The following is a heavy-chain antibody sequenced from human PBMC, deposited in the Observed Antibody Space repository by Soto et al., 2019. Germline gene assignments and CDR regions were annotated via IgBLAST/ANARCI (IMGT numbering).Heavy chain of an antibody. J-gene: IGHJ6*02. CDR3: ARADYYSGSTNYYYYGMDV. V-gene: IGHV4-34*01. CDR1: GGSFSGYY. CDR2: INHSGST. Sequence: SETLSLTCAVYGGSFSGYYWSWIRQPPGKGLEWIGEINHSGSTNYNPSLKSRVTISVDTPKDQFSLKLSSVTAADTAVYYCARADYYSGSTNYYYYGMDVWGQGTTVTVSS. D-gene: IGHD1-26*01.